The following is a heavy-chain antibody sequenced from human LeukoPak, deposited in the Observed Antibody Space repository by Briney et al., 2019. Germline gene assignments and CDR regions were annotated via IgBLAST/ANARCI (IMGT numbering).Heavy chain of an antibody. D-gene: IGHD3-22*01. CDR3: ARDRYYYDSSGYLSYWYFDL. J-gene: IGHJ2*01. V-gene: IGHV3-48*02. CDR2: ISSSSSTT. Sequence: GGSLRLSCAASGFTFSSYSMNWVRQAPGKGLEWVSYISSSSSTTYYADSVKGRFTISRDNAKNSLYLQMNSLRDEDTAVYYCARDRYYYDSSGYLSYWYFDLWGRGTLVTVSS. CDR1: GFTFSSYS.